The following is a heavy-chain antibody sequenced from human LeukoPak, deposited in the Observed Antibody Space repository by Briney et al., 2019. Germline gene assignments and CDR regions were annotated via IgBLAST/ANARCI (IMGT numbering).Heavy chain of an antibody. CDR1: GGSISSGSYY. CDR2: IYTSGST. CDR3: ARDRSGSYYENAFDI. J-gene: IGHJ3*02. D-gene: IGHD1-26*01. Sequence: PSETLSPTCTVSGGSISSGSYYWSWIRQPAGKGLEWIGRIYTSGSTNYNPSLKSRVTISVDTSKNQFSLKLSSVTAADTAVYYCARDRSGSYYENAFDIWGQGTMVTVSS. V-gene: IGHV4-61*02.